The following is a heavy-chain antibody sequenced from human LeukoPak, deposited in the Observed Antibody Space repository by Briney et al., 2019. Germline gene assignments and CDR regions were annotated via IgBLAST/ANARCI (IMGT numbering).Heavy chain of an antibody. J-gene: IGHJ4*02. V-gene: IGHV3-15*01. D-gene: IGHD3-10*01. CDR3: TTMDYYGSGSSDY. CDR1: GFTFSNAW. Sequence: PGGSLRLSCAASGFTFSNAWMSWVRQAPGKGLEWVGRIKSKTDGGTTDYAAPVKGRFTISRDDSKNTLYLQMNSLKTEDTAVYYCTTMDYYGSGSSDYWGQGTLVTVSS. CDR2: IKSKTDGGTT.